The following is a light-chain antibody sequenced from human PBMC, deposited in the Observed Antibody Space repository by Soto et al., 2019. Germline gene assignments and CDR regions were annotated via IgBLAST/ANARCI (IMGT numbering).Light chain of an antibody. CDR1: QSVSSY. V-gene: IGKV3-11*01. CDR2: DAS. J-gene: IGKJ2*01. CDR3: QQRSNWPLT. Sequence: ELVLTQSPSTLSLYPGERATLYCSASQSVSSYLAWYQQKPGQAPRLLIYDASNRATGIPARFSGSGSGTDFTLTISSLEPEDFAVYYCQQRSNWPLTFGQGTKLEIK.